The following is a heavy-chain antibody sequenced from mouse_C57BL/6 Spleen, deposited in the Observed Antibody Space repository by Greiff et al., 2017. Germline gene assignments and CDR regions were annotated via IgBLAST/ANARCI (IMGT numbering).Heavy chain of an antibody. Sequence: EVQLQQSGPELVKPGASVKIPCKASGYTFTDYIMDWVKQSHGKSLEWIGDINPNNGGTIYNQKFKGKATLTVDKSSSTAYMELRSLTSEDTAVYYCAREKLGRGGGFDYWGQGTTLTVSS. D-gene: IGHD4-1*01. V-gene: IGHV1-18*01. J-gene: IGHJ2*01. CDR2: INPNNGGT. CDR1: GYTFTDYI. CDR3: AREKLGRGGGFDY.